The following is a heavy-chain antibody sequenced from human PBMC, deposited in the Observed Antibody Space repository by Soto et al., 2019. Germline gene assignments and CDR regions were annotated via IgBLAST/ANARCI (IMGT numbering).Heavy chain of an antibody. V-gene: IGHV3-7*04. CDR2: IKPDGSEK. CDR3: VRDAHRGGDFDY. Sequence: GSLRLSCAASGFTFSSYWMVWVRQAPGKGLEWVANIKPDGSEKYYVDSVKGRFTISRDNARKSLYQQMNSLRAEDTAVFYCVRDAHRGGDFDYWGQGTLVTVSS. J-gene: IGHJ4*02. CDR1: GFTFSSYW. D-gene: IGHD3-10*01.